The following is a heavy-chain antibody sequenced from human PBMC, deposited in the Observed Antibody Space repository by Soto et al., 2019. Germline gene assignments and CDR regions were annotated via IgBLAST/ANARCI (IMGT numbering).Heavy chain of an antibody. CDR2: ISGSGGST. CDR1: GFTLSSYA. CDR3: AKDMAEGYYDSSGYYYNLDY. J-gene: IGHJ4*02. Sequence: GGSLRLSCAASGFTLSSYAMSWVRQAPGKGLEWVSAISGSGGSTYYADSVKGRFTISRDNSKNTLYLQMNSLRAEDTAVYYCAKDMAEGYYDSSGYYYNLDYWGQGTLVTVSS. V-gene: IGHV3-23*01. D-gene: IGHD3-22*01.